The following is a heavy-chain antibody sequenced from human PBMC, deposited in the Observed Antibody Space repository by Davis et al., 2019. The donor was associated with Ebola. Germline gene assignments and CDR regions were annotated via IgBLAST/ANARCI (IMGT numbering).Heavy chain of an antibody. D-gene: IGHD5-12*01. CDR3: ASLSGPFDY. J-gene: IGHJ4*02. CDR2: INHSGST. Sequence: SETLSLTCAVYGGSFSAYYWSWIRQPPGKGLEWIGEINHSGSTNYNPSLKSRVTISVDTSKNQFSLKLSSVTAADTAVYYCASLSGPFDYWGQGTLVTVSS. V-gene: IGHV4-34*01. CDR1: GGSFSAYY.